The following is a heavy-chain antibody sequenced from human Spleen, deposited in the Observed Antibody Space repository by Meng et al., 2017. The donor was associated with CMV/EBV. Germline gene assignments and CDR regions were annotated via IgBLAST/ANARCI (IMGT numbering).Heavy chain of an antibody. J-gene: IGHJ4*02. CDR3: AREDGSESYDY. Sequence: GSLRLSCTVSGGSISSYYWSWIRQPPGKGLEWIGYIYYSGSTNYNPSLKSRVTISVDTSKNQFSLKLSSVTTADTAVYYCAREDGSESYDYWGQGTLVTVSS. CDR1: GGSISSYY. CDR2: IYYSGST. V-gene: IGHV4-59*01. D-gene: IGHD3-10*01.